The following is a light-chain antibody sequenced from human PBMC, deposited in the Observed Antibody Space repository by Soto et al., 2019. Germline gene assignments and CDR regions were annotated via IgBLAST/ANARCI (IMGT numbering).Light chain of an antibody. CDR1: QGVSDW. J-gene: IGKJ1*01. Sequence: DIQMTQSPSSVSASVGDSVTITCRASQGVSDWVAWYQQKPGEAPKLLIYGSSSLLSGVPSRFSGTRSGTDFTLTINSLQPDDFATYYCQQYKSYWTFGQGTKVDIK. V-gene: IGKV1-12*01. CDR3: QQYKSYWT. CDR2: GSS.